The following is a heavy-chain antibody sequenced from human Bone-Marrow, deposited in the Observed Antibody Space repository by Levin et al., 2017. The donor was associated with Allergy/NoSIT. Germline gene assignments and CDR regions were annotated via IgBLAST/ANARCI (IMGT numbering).Heavy chain of an antibody. D-gene: IGHD4-17*01. CDR3: AKDNGDSKGFDP. V-gene: IGHV3-48*03. CDR2: ISTGGGTK. CDR1: GFMFNHYE. J-gene: IGHJ5*02. Sequence: GGSLRLSCVSSGFMFNHYEMNWIRQAPGKGLEWVSYISTGGGTKYYADSVKGRFTISRDNAKNSVFLQMNNVTVEDTAVYYCAKDNGDSKGFDPWGQGTLVSVSS.